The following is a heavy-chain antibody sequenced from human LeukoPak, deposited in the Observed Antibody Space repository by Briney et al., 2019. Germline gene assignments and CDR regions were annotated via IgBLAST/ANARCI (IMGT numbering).Heavy chain of an antibody. J-gene: IGHJ4*02. CDR2: INPSGGST. CDR1: GYTFTSYY. Sequence: SVEVSCKASGYTFTSYYMHWVRQAPGQGLEWMGIINPSGGSTSYAQKFQGRVTMTRDTSTSTVYMELSSLRSEDTAVYYCARAAPNSGSYKAPFDYWGQGTLVTVSS. V-gene: IGHV1-46*01. CDR3: ARAAPNSGSYKAPFDY. D-gene: IGHD1-26*01.